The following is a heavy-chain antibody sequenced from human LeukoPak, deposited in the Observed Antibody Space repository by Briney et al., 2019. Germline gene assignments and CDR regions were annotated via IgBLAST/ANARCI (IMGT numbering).Heavy chain of an antibody. CDR3: AKLPSSGWLDY. CDR1: GFTFSSHW. D-gene: IGHD6-19*01. Sequence: GGSLRLSCAASGFTFSSHWMHWVRQAPGKGLEWVSAFYSGGNTYYTGSVKGRFIISRDSSKNTLYLQMNNLRPEDTAMYYCAKLPSSGWLDYWGQGTLVTVSS. CDR2: FYSGGNT. V-gene: IGHV3-53*01. J-gene: IGHJ4*02.